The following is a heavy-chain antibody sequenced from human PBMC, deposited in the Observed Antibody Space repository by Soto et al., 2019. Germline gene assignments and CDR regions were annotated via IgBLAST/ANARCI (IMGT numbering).Heavy chain of an antibody. D-gene: IGHD6-13*01. CDR3: ARHWGFAVAGSRFAS. V-gene: IGHV4-39*01. CDR2: ILNSGNT. CDR1: GGSVNSDSYY. Sequence: QVQLQESAPGLVRPSETLSLTCTVSGGSVNSDSYYWGWIRQPPGKGLEWIGSILNSGNTRYSPSLKGRITISVDTSQNQFSLKLPSVTAADTALYYCARHWGFAVAGSRFASWGLGTLVSVSS. J-gene: IGHJ5*01.